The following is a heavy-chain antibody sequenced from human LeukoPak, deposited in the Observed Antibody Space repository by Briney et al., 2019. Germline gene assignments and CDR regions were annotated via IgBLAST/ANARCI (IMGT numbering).Heavy chain of an antibody. J-gene: IGHJ4*02. V-gene: IGHV3-15*01. CDR2: IKSKTDGGTT. D-gene: IGHD2-2*01. CDR1: GFTFSNAW. CDR3: TTLGRPMPAYTHKGLYYSSTSCYNLLN. Sequence: GGSLRLSCAASGFTFSNAWMSWVRQAPGKGLEWVGRIKSKTDGGTTDYAAPVKGRFTISRDDSKNTLYLQMNSLKTEDTAVYYCTTLGRPMPAYTHKGLYYSSTSCYNLLNWGQGTLVTVSS.